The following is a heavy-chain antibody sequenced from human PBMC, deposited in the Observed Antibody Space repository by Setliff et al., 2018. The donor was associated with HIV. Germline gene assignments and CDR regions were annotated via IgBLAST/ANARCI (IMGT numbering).Heavy chain of an antibody. V-gene: IGHV1-2*06. CDR1: GYTFTGYY. D-gene: IGHD3-22*01. CDR3: AREERYYDGKGALDY. CDR2: INPNSAGT. Sequence: ASVKVSCKASGYTFTGYYMHWVRQAPGQGLEWMGRINPNSAGTNYAQKFQGRVTMTRDTSTSTVYMELSSLRSEDTAVYYCAREERYYDGKGALDYWGQGMLVTVSS. J-gene: IGHJ4*02.